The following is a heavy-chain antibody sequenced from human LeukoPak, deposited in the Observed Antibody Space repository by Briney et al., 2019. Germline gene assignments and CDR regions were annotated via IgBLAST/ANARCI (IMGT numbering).Heavy chain of an antibody. CDR3: AKDPNFYYCMDV. CDR2: IRYDGSNK. J-gene: IGHJ6*03. CDR1: GFTFSSYG. V-gene: IGHV3-30*02. Sequence: GGSLRLSCAASGFTFSSYGMHWVRQAPGKGLEWVAFIRYDGSNKYYADSVRGRFTISRDNSKSTLSLQMNSLRAEDTAVYYCAKDPNFYYCMDVWGKGTTVTISS.